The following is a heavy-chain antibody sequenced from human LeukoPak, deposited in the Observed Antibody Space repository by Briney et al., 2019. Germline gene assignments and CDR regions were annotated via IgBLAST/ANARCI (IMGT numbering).Heavy chain of an antibody. D-gene: IGHD6-19*01. J-gene: IGHJ6*02. CDR1: GYVFTNYW. CDR2: IYPGDSDT. CDR3: ARGLSSVDV. Sequence: GESLKLSCKGSGYVFTNYWIGWVRQMPGKGLEWMGVIYPGDSDTRYSPSFQGQVTISADKSITTAYLQWSSLEASDTAMYYCARGLSSVDVWGQGTTVTVSS. V-gene: IGHV5-51*01.